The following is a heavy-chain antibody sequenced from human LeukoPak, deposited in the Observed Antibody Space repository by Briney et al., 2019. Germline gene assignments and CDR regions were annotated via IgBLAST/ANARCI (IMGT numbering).Heavy chain of an antibody. D-gene: IGHD3-10*01. Sequence: GGSLRLSCAASGFTFSSYSMNWVRQAPGKGLEWVSSISSSSTYIYYADSVMGRFTISRDNAKNSLFLQMSSLRAEDTAVYYCARDPPERYGSGSYGGYFDYWGQGTLVTVSS. CDR2: ISSSSTYI. V-gene: IGHV3-21*01. J-gene: IGHJ4*02. CDR1: GFTFSSYS. CDR3: ARDPPERYGSGSYGGYFDY.